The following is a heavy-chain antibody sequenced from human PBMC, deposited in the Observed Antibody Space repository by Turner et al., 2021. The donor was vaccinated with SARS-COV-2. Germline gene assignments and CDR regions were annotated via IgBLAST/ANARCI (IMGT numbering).Heavy chain of an antibody. J-gene: IGHJ5*02. D-gene: IGHD3-3*01. CDR2: IYYSGST. Sequence: QVQLQESGPGLVNLSETLSLPCTVSGGAISSYYWSWIRQPPGKGLEWIEYIYYSGSTNYNPSHKSRVTISVDTSKNQFSLKLNSVTAADTAVYYCARDNYDFWSGYYGGWFDPWGQGTLVTVSS. CDR3: ARDNYDFWSGYYGGWFDP. CDR1: GGAISSYY. V-gene: IGHV4-59*01.